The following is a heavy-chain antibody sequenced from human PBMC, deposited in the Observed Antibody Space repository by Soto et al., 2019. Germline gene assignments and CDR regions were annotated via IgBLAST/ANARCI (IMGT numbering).Heavy chain of an antibody. CDR1: GFTFSRHA. Sequence: GGSLRLSCAASGFTFSRHAMTWVRQAPGKGLEWVSSISENSGGTYYADSVKGRFTISRDNSKNTLYLQMNSLRAEDTALYYCARKPNGFDYWVQGTLVTVSS. V-gene: IGHV3-23*01. CDR2: ISENSGGT. CDR3: ARKPNGFDY. J-gene: IGHJ4*02.